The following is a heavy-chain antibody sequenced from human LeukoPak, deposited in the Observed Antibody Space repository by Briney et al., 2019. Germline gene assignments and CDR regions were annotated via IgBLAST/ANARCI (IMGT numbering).Heavy chain of an antibody. J-gene: IGHJ4*02. D-gene: IGHD6-19*01. CDR2: ISYHGSNK. CDR3: AKAPGLSGWTNYYFGY. CDR1: GFPFSSYG. Sequence: GGSLRLSCAASGFPFSSYGMHWVRQAPGKGLEWVAVISYHGSNKYYADSVRGRFTISRDNSKNTVYLEMNSLRAEDTAVYYCAKAPGLSGWTNYYFGYWGQGTLVTVSS. V-gene: IGHV3-30*18.